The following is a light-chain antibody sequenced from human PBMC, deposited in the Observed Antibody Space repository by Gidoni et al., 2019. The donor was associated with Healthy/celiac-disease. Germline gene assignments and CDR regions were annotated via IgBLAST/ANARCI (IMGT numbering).Light chain of an antibody. CDR2: WAS. CDR3: QQYDSTPLT. J-gene: IGKJ4*01. CDR1: QSVLYSSNNKNY. Sequence: LGERATINCKSSQSVLYSSNNKNYLAWYQQKPGQPPKLLIYWASTRESGVPDRFSGSGSGTDFTLTISSLQAEDVAVYYCQQYDSTPLTFGGXTKVEIK. V-gene: IGKV4-1*01.